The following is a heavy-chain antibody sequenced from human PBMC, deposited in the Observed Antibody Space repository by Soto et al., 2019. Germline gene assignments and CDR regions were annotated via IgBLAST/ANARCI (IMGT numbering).Heavy chain of an antibody. D-gene: IGHD6-19*01. Sequence: EVQLLESGGGLVQPGGSLRLSCAASGFTFSSYAMSWVRQAPGKGLEWVSVISGSDDSTYYADSVKGRFTVSRDNSKNTLYLQMNSPRAEDTAVYYCAKRGRGAVAFDYWGQGTLVTVSS. V-gene: IGHV3-23*01. J-gene: IGHJ4*02. CDR1: GFTFSSYA. CDR2: ISGSDDST. CDR3: AKRGRGAVAFDY.